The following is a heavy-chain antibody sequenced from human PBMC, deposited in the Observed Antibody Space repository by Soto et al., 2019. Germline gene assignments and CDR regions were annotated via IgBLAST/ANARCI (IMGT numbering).Heavy chain of an antibody. J-gene: IGHJ5*02. V-gene: IGHV1-18*01. D-gene: IGHD3-10*01. Sequence: QVQLVQSGGEVKKPGASVKVSCKASGYTFTNYGISWVRQAPGHGLEWMGWINVYNGNTKYAQKVKGRVTMTTDTSTSTAYMELRSLRSDDTAVYYCARGVGSGSSYNQYNWFDPWGQGTLVTVSS. CDR1: GYTFTNYG. CDR2: INVYNGNT. CDR3: ARGVGSGSSYNQYNWFDP.